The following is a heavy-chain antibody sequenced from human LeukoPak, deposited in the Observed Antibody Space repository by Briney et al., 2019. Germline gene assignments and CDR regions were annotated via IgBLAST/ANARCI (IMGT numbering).Heavy chain of an antibody. J-gene: IGHJ4*02. D-gene: IGHD6-19*01. CDR3: ARVGSGWSFDY. V-gene: IGHV4-61*10. CDR1: GGSVSSGRYY. Sequence: PSETLSLTCTVAGGSVSSGRYYWSWIRQPAGRGLEWIRRTQNTGSTNHNPSLKSRVTMSVDTSKNKFSLKVNSVTAADTAVYYCARVGSGWSFDYWGQGTLVTVSS. CDR2: TQNTGST.